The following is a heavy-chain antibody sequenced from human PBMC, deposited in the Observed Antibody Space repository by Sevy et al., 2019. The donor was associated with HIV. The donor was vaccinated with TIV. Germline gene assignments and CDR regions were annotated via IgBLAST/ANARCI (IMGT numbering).Heavy chain of an antibody. Sequence: GGSLRLSCAASGFTFSGSAMHWVRQASGKGLEWVGRIRSKVNNYATEYAASVKGSFSMSRDDSKNTAYLQMNSLNVEDTAVYYCWGLLYCARVGSYFPEWGQGTLVTVSS. D-gene: IGHD3-10*01. CDR1: GFTFSGSA. CDR3: WGLLYCARVGSYFPE. V-gene: IGHV3-73*01. J-gene: IGHJ4*02. CDR2: IRSKVNNYAT.